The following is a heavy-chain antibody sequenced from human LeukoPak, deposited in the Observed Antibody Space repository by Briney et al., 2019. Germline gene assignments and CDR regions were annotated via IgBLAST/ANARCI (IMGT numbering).Heavy chain of an antibody. CDR3: ASPETYYDFWSGYSFDY. V-gene: IGHV1-46*01. CDR2: INPSGGST. J-gene: IGHJ4*02. Sequence: ASVKVSCKASGYTFTSYYMHWVRQAPGQGLEWMGIINPSGGSTSYAQKFQGRVTITADKSTSTAYMELSSLRSEDTAVYYCASPETYYDFWSGYSFDYWGQGTLVTVSS. D-gene: IGHD3-3*01. CDR1: GYTFTSYY.